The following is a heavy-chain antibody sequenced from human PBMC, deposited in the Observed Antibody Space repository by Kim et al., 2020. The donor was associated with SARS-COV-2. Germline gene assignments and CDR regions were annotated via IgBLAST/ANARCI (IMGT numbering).Heavy chain of an antibody. CDR2: ISAYNGNT. CDR1: GYTFTSYG. J-gene: IGHJ6*02. V-gene: IGHV1-18*01. Sequence: ASVKVSCKASGYTFTSYGISWVRQAPGQGLEWMGWISAYNGNTNYAQKLQGRVTMTTDTSTSTAYMELRSLRSDDTAVYYCARVLTPQPNYYYYGMDVWGQGTTVTVSS. CDR3: ARVLTPQPNYYYYGMDV.